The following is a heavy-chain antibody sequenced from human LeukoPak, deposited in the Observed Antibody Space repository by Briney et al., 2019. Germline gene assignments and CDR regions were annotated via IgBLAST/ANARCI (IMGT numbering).Heavy chain of an antibody. J-gene: IGHJ4*02. CDR2: IYYSGST. CDR1: GGSISSSSYY. D-gene: IGHD2-15*01. Sequence: ASETLSLTCTVSGGSISSSSYYWGWIRQPPGKGLKWIGSIYYSGSTYYNPSLKSRVTISVDTSKNQFSLKLSSVTAADTAVYYCARVRGNLLRFYYFDYWGQGTLVTVSS. CDR3: ARVRGNLLRFYYFDY. V-gene: IGHV4-39*07.